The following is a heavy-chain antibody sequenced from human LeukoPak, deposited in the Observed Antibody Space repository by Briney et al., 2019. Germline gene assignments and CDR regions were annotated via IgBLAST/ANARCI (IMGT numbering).Heavy chain of an antibody. D-gene: IGHD1-7*01. CDR3: TTDEDWNYARKDV. J-gene: IGHJ6*02. Sequence: PGGSLRLSCAASGFTFNYAWMSWVRQVPGKGLEWVGQTVSEIDGGTTDYAAPVKGRFTISRDDSRSTLYLQMNSLKIEDTAVYYCTTDEDWNYARKDVWGQGATVIVSS. V-gene: IGHV3-15*04. CDR1: GFTFNYAW. CDR2: TVSEIDGGTT.